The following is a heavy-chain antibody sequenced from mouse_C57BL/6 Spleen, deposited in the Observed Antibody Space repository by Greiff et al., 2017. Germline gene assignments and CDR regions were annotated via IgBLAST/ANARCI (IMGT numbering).Heavy chain of an antibody. Sequence: VQLQQSGAELVRPGASVTLSCKASGYTFTDYEMHWVKQTPVHGLEWIGAIDPETGGTAYNQKFKGKAILTADKSSSTAYMELRSLKSEDSAVYYCTPTQDYYGKDFDYWGQGTTLTVSS. D-gene: IGHD1-1*01. CDR3: TPTQDYYGKDFDY. V-gene: IGHV1-15*01. J-gene: IGHJ2*01. CDR2: IDPETGGT. CDR1: GYTFTDYE.